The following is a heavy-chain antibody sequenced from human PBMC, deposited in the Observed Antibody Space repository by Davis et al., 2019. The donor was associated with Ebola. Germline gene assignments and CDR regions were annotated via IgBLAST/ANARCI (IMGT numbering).Heavy chain of an antibody. CDR3: AKGDRTTLYYDTGDDY. D-gene: IGHD3-22*01. V-gene: IGHV3-53*01. Sequence: GESLKISCAASGFTFSSNYMSWVRQAPGKGLEWVSVIYSGGSTYYADSVKGRFTLSRDNSKSLLYLQMNRLRADDTAVYYCAKGDRTTLYYDTGDDYWGQGTLVTVSS. CDR1: GFTFSSNY. J-gene: IGHJ4*02. CDR2: IYSGGST.